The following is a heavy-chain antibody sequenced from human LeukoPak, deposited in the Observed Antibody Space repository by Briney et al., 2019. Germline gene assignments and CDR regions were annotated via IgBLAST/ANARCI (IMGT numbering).Heavy chain of an antibody. CDR3: ARGRNGPSADYYYGMDV. D-gene: IGHD3-10*01. J-gene: IGHJ6*02. CDR1: GGSISYF. Sequence: SETLSLTCTVSGGSISYFWTWIRQPAGKGLERIGRIHSSGGANSNPSLRSRVTMSVDTPKNQFSLKLTSVSAADTAIYYCARGRNGPSADYYYGMDVWGQGTTVTVSS. V-gene: IGHV4-4*07. CDR2: IHSSGGA.